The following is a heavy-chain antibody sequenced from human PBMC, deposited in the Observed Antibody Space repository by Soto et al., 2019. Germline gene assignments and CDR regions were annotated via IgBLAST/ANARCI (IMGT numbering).Heavy chain of an antibody. D-gene: IGHD6-6*01. CDR1: GGSISSYY. Sequence: QVQLQESGPGLVKPSETLSLTCTVSGGSISSYYWSWIRQPPGKGLEWIGYIYYSGSTNYNHSLKSRVTISVDTSKNQFSLKLSSVTAADTAVYYCARNIAAPPYYYYYMDVWGKGTTVTVSS. CDR3: ARNIAAPPYYYYYMDV. J-gene: IGHJ6*03. CDR2: IYYSGST. V-gene: IGHV4-59*01.